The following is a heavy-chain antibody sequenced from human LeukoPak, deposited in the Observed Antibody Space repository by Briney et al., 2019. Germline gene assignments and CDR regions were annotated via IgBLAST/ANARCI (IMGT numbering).Heavy chain of an antibody. CDR2: ISSHGNYI. CDR1: GFTFTSYS. J-gene: IGHJ4*02. D-gene: IGHD1-26*01. V-gene: IGHV3-21*01. Sequence: PGGPLRLSCAGSGFTFTSYSLNWVRQAPGKGLELVSCISSHGNYIYYADSVKRRFTVSRDDATNSVFLQMNSLRAEDTGIYYCARDGQWDLTYYLDYWGQGILVSVSS. CDR3: ARDGQWDLTYYLDY.